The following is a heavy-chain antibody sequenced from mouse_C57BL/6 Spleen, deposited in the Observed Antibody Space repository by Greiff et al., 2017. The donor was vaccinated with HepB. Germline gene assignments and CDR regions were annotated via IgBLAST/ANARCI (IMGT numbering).Heavy chain of an antibody. CDR2: INPNNGGT. Sequence: VQLQQSGPELVKPGASVKIPCKASGYTFTDYNMDWVKQSHGKSLEWIGDINPNNGGTIYNQKFKGKATLTVDKSSSTAYMELRSLTSEDTAVYYCARGRDGNLYYAMDYWGQGTSVTVSS. D-gene: IGHD2-1*01. J-gene: IGHJ4*01. V-gene: IGHV1-18*01. CDR1: GYTFTDYN. CDR3: ARGRDGNLYYAMDY.